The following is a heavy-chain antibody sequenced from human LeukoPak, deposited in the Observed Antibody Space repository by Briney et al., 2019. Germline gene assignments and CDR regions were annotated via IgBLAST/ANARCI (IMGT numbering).Heavy chain of an antibody. J-gene: IGHJ4*02. Sequence: GGSLRLSCAASGFTFDDYVMHWVRQAPGKGLEWVSGITWNSDTIAYADSVKGRFAISRDNAKNSLYLQMNSLRAEDTAVYYCARDPGSYYYDSSGYPCYFDYWGQGTLVTVSS. CDR1: GFTFDDYV. V-gene: IGHV3-9*01. D-gene: IGHD3-22*01. CDR3: ARDPGSYYYDSSGYPCYFDY. CDR2: ITWNSDTI.